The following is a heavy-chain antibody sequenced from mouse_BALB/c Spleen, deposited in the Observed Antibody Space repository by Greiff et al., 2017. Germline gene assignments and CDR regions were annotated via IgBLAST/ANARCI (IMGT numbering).Heavy chain of an antibody. CDR2: IDPANGNT. D-gene: IGHD2-3*01. CDR3: ARRVYDGYFYYAMDY. V-gene: IGHV14-3*02. CDR1: GFNIKDTY. J-gene: IGHJ4*01. Sequence: VQLQQSGAELVKPGASVKLSCTASGFNIKDTYMHWVKQRPVQGLEWIARIDPANGNTKYDPKFQGKATITADTSSNTAYLQLSSLTSEDTAVYYCARRVYDGYFYYAMDYWGQGTSVTVSS.